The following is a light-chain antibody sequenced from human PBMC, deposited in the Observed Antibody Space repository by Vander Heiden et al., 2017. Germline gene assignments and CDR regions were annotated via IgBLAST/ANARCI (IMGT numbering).Light chain of an antibody. CDR2: WAS. Sequence: DIVMTQSQDSLAVSLGERATINCKSSQSVLYSSNNKNYLAWSQQKPGQPPKLLIYWASTRESGVPDRFSGSGSGTDFTLTISSLQAEDGAVYYCQQYDSTPRTFGQGTKVEIK. J-gene: IGKJ1*01. CDR3: QQYDSTPRT. V-gene: IGKV4-1*01. CDR1: QSVLYSSNNKNY.